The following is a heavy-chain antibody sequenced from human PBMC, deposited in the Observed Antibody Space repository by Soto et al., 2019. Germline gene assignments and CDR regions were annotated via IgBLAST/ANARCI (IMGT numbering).Heavy chain of an antibody. CDR1: GFTFSSYW. J-gene: IGHJ4*02. V-gene: IGHV3-74*01. CDR2: INSDGSST. Sequence: GGSLRLSCAASGFTFSSYWMHWVRQAPGKGLVWVSRINSDGSSTSYADSVKGRFTISRDNAKNTLYLQMNSLRAEDTAVYYCARENDCSSTRCYRFFDYWGQGTLVIVSS. D-gene: IGHD2-2*01. CDR3: ARENDCSSTRCYRFFDY.